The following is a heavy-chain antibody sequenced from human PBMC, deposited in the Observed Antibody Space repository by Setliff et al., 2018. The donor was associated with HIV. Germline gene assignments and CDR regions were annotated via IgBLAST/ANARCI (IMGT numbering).Heavy chain of an antibody. Sequence: SETLSLTCTVSGGSISSYCWNWIRQPPGKGLEWIGYIFASGSSLYNPSLQSRVSISIDTSKNQFSLKLSSVTAADTAVYYCARSRLHYYDSSGYYPSYFDYWGQGTLVTV. CDR3: ARSRLHYYDSSGYYPSYFDY. J-gene: IGHJ4*02. D-gene: IGHD3-22*01. V-gene: IGHV4-4*09. CDR2: IFASGSS. CDR1: GGSISSYC.